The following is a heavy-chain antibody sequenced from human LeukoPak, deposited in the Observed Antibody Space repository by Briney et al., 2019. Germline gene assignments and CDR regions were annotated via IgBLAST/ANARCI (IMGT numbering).Heavy chain of an antibody. CDR3: ARVAGHYYYYGMDV. V-gene: IGHV4-59*01. Sequence: SETLSLTCTVSGGSISSYYWSWIRQPPGKGLEWIGYIYYSGSTNYNPSLKSRVTISVDTSKNQFSLKLSSVTAADTAVYYCARVAGHYYYYGMDVWGQGTTVTVS. J-gene: IGHJ6*02. CDR1: GGSISSYY. CDR2: IYYSGST. D-gene: IGHD6-19*01.